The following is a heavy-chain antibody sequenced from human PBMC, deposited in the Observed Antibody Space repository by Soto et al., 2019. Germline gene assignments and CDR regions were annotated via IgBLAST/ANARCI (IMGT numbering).Heavy chain of an antibody. Sequence: QVQLQQWGAGLLKPSETLSLTCAVYGGSFSGYYWSWIRQPPGKGLEWIGEINHSGSTNYNPSLKSRVTLSVATSKNPFSLKLSSVTAADTAVYYCASDPFIFWSGYYAPIGFDIWGQGTMVTVSS. CDR2: INHSGST. J-gene: IGHJ3*02. CDR3: ASDPFIFWSGYYAPIGFDI. CDR1: GGSFSGYY. V-gene: IGHV4-34*01. D-gene: IGHD3-3*01.